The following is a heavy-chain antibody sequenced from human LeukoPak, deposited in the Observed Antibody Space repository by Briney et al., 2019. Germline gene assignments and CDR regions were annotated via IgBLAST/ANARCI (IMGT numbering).Heavy chain of an antibody. V-gene: IGHV3-74*01. CDR2: VDGDGTGT. J-gene: IGHJ4*02. CDR1: GFIFNNYW. Sequence: GGSLRLSCAASGFIFNNYWMHWVRQVPGKGLEWLSRVDGDGTGTSYADSVKGRFTISRDNAKNTLNLQMNSLRAEDTAVYYCARDGSGSYYVPRAIDYWGQGTLVTVSS. CDR3: ARDGSGSYYVPRAIDY. D-gene: IGHD3-10*01.